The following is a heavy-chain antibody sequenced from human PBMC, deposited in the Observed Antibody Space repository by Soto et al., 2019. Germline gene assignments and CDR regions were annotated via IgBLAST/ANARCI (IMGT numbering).Heavy chain of an antibody. CDR3: ARDQGVTSELFNY. CDR2: IDPNSGGT. Sequence: ASVKVSCKTSGYTFTGYYIHWVRQAPGQGLEWMGWIDPNSGGTEYAQKFQGRVTMTRDTSISTFYMELNRLRSGDTAVYYCARDQGVTSELFNYWGHGSLVTVSS. J-gene: IGHJ4*01. V-gene: IGHV1-2*02. CDR1: GYTFTGYY. D-gene: IGHD3-10*01.